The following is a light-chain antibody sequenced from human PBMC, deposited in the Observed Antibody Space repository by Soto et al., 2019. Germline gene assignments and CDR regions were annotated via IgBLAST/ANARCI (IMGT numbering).Light chain of an antibody. CDR2: GAS. Sequence: EIVLTQSPATLSLSPGERATLSCRASQSVSSYLAWYQQKPGQAPRLLIYGASNRATGIHDRFSGSGSGTDFTLIISRLEPEDFVVYYCQQYGSSGTFGQGTKVDIK. CDR1: QSVSSY. V-gene: IGKV3-20*01. J-gene: IGKJ1*01. CDR3: QQYGSSGT.